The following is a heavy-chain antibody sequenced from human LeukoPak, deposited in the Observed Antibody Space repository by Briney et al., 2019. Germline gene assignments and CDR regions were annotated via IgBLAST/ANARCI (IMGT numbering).Heavy chain of an antibody. CDR2: IKQDGSEK. Sequence: GGSLRLSCAASGFTFSSYWMSWVRQAPGKGLEWVANIKQDGSEKYYVDSVKGRFTISRDNAKNSLYLQMNSLRAEDTAVYYCARDSGAGTVGDAFDIWGQGTMVTVSS. J-gene: IGHJ3*02. D-gene: IGHD6-19*01. V-gene: IGHV3-7*04. CDR3: ARDSGAGTVGDAFDI. CDR1: GFTFSSYW.